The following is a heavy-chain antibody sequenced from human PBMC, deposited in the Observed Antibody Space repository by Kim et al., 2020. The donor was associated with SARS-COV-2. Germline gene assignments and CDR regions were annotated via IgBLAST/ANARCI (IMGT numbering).Heavy chain of an antibody. J-gene: IGHJ6*02. CDR2: INHSGST. V-gene: IGHV4-34*01. D-gene: IGHD3-9*01. CDR3: VRSRPYDILTGIGGMDV. Sequence: SETLSLTCAVYGGSFSGYYWSWIRQPPGKGLEWIGEINHSGSTNYNPSLKSRVTISVDTSKNQFSLKLSSVTAADTAVYYCVRSRPYDILTGIGGMDVWGQGTTVTVSS. CDR1: GGSFSGYY.